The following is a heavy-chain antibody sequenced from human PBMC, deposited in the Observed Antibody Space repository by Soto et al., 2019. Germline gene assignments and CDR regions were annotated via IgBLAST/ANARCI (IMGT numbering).Heavy chain of an antibody. CDR3: ARRPWDYYDSSGYNPYNWFDP. CDR2: IYYSGST. V-gene: IGHV4-39*01. Sequence: SETLCLTCTVSGGSIGSSSYYWGWIRQPPGKGLEWFGSIYYSGSTYYNPSLKSRVTISVDTSKNQFSLKLSSVTAADTAVYYCARRPWDYYDSSGYNPYNWFDPWGQGTLVTVSS. J-gene: IGHJ5*02. D-gene: IGHD3-22*01. CDR1: GGSIGSSSYY.